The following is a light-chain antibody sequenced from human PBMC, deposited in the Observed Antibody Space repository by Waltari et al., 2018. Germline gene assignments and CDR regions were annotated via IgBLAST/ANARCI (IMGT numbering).Light chain of an antibody. CDR2: GAS. CDR1: QTITDSW. V-gene: IGKV3-20*01. Sequence: EIVLTQSPGTLSVSQGERVTVSCRASQTITDSWLTWYHQKPGQAPRLLIYGASNRAPGIPDRFSGSGSGTDFTLTISRLEPEDSAVYYCQQYDGSVVTFGGGTKVEIK. J-gene: IGKJ4*01. CDR3: QQYDGSVVT.